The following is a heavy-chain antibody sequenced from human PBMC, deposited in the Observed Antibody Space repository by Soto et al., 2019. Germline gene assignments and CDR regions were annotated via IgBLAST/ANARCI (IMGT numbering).Heavy chain of an antibody. CDR2: IYYSGST. CDR3: ARDANLMNFGITMGRGGGYYYYYGMDV. D-gene: IGHD3-10*01. CDR1: GGSVSSGSYY. Sequence: QVQLQESGPGLVKPSETLSLTCTVSGGSVSSGSYYWSWIRQPPGKGLEGIGCIYYSGSTNSNPPLKSRVTISVDTSKTQFTLKLSSVTPGDTAVYYCARDANLMNFGITMGRGGGYYYYYGMDVWGQGTTVTVSS. J-gene: IGHJ6*02. V-gene: IGHV4-61*01.